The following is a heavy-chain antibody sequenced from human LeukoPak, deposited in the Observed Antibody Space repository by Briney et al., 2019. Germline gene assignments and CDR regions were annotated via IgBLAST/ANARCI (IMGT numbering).Heavy chain of an antibody. CDR3: AKERDYRVSTNCDY. Sequence: GGSLRLSCAASGFTFSNFGMHWVRQAPGKGLEWMAVISYDGKVTYYADSVKGRFTISRDNSKNTLYLQMTSLRGEDTALYYCAKERDYRVSTNCDYWGQGTQVTVSS. V-gene: IGHV3-30*18. J-gene: IGHJ4*02. CDR1: GFTFSNFG. D-gene: IGHD3-16*01. CDR2: ISYDGKVT.